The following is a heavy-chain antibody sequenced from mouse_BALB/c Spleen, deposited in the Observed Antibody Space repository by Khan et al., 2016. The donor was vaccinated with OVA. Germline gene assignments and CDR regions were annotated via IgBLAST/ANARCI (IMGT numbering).Heavy chain of an antibody. Sequence: EVKLLESGGGLVQPGGSLKLSCAASGFDFSRYWMSWVRQAPGKGLEWIGEINPDSNTINYTPSLKDKFIISRDNAKNTLYLQMSKVRSEDTALYYCARSEFYAMDYWGQGTSVTVSS. V-gene: IGHV4-1*02. CDR1: GFDFSRYW. J-gene: IGHJ4*01. CDR3: ARSEFYAMDY. CDR2: INPDSNTI.